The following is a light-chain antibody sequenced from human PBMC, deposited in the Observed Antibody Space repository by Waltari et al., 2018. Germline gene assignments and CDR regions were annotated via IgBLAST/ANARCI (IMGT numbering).Light chain of an antibody. CDR2: AAS. J-gene: IGKJ1*01. CDR1: ESIGNR. V-gene: IGKV1-39*01. CDR3: QQSYTTPRTYKNPRT. Sequence: DIQLTQSPSSLSASVGDRVSITCRASESIGNRLNWYQQRPGKAPKLLFYAASTLQSGVPSRCTGRGSGTDFTLTIGRLQPEDFATYYCQQSYTTPRTYKNPRTFGQGTQVEIK.